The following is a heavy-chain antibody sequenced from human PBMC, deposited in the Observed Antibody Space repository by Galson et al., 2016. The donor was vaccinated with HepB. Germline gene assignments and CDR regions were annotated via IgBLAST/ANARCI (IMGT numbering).Heavy chain of an antibody. CDR2: IHYSGST. CDR1: HDSISNYY. CDR3: VRGAPFLEWLLAGTYTYAMDV. J-gene: IGHJ6*02. V-gene: IGHV4-59*01. D-gene: IGHD3-3*01. Sequence: ETLSLTCTVSHDSISNYYWSWLRQPPGKGLEWIGYIHYSGSTNYSPSLKSRISISVDTSKNQFSLKLSSVTAADTAVYYCVRGAPFLEWLLAGTYTYAMDVWGQGTTVTVSS.